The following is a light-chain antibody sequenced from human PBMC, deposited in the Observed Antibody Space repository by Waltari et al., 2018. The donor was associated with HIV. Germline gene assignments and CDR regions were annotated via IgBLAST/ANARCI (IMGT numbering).Light chain of an antibody. CDR3: GSYTPTSTLGV. CDR2: DVT. V-gene: IGLV2-14*03. CDR1: SSDVGAYDY. Sequence: QSALTPPASVSGSPGQSITISCIGSSSDVGAYDYVSRYQHHPGKAPKLLIYDVTHRPSGMPARFSGSKSGNAASLTISGLQADDEADYYCGSYTPTSTLGVFCGGTKLTVL. J-gene: IGLJ2*01.